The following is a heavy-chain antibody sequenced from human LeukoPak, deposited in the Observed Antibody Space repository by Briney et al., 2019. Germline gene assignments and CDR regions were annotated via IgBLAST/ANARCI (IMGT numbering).Heavy chain of an antibody. V-gene: IGHV3-33*01. D-gene: IGHD3-10*01. CDR3: ARDTLLWFGETNPYYYGMDV. CDR1: GFTFSSYG. Sequence: PGGSLRLSCAASGFTFSSYGMHWVRQAPGKGLEWVAVIWCDGSNKYYADSVKGRFTISRDNSKNTLYLQMNSLRAEDTAVYYCARDTLLWFGETNPYYYGMDVWGQGTTVTVSS. J-gene: IGHJ6*02. CDR2: IWCDGSNK.